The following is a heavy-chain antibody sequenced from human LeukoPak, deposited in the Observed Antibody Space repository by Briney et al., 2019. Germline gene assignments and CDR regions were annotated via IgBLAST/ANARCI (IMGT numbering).Heavy chain of an antibody. J-gene: IGHJ4*02. CDR3: ARERTGFGECDY. CDR2: IYYSGST. Sequence: SETLSLTCTVSGGSISSYYWSWIRQPPGKGLEWIGYIYYSGSTHYNPSLNSRVTISVDTSKNQFSLRLSSVTAADTAVYYCARERTGFGECDYWGQGTLVTVSS. D-gene: IGHD3-10*01. CDR1: GGSISSYY. V-gene: IGHV4-59*12.